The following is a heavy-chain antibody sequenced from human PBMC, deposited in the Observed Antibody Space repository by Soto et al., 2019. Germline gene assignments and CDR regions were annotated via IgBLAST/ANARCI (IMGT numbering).Heavy chain of an antibody. CDR3: ARVHEAPIFGVGGASDYYYYGRDV. J-gene: IGHJ6*02. Sequence: WASVKVSCKASGYTFTSYGISWVRQAPGQGLEWMGWISAYNGNTNYAQKLQGRVTMTTDTSTSTAYMELRSLRSDDTAVYYCARVHEAPIFGVGGASDYYYYGRDVWGQGTTVTVSS. D-gene: IGHD3-3*01. CDR2: ISAYNGNT. CDR1: GYTFTSYG. V-gene: IGHV1-18*04.